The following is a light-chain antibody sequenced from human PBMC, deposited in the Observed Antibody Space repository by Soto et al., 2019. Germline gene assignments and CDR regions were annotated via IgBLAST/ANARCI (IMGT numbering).Light chain of an antibody. CDR1: QGISNW. Sequence: DIQMTQSPSTLSATVGDRVTINCRASQGISNWLAWYRQRPGKVPELLIYKASTLESGAPSRFSGSGSGTEFTLTITSLQPDDFGIYYCQQYDSCPLTFGGGTKVEIK. CDR3: QQYDSCPLT. J-gene: IGKJ4*01. V-gene: IGKV1-5*03. CDR2: KAS.